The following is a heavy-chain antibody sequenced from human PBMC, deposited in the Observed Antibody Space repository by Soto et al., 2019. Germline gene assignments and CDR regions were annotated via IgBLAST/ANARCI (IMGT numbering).Heavy chain of an antibody. CDR2: IFPNANTV. D-gene: IGHD6-13*01. V-gene: IGHV1-69*01. CDR1: GDTFSTYA. Sequence: QVRLVQSGAEVKKPGSSVKVSCAASGDTFSTYAISWVRQAPGQGLEWMGGIFPNANTVNYAQNFKGRVTITAYESKSTVYKELSSLTSEDTAVYYCARGFSSSWGYFHYWGQGTLVTVSS. CDR3: ARGFSSSWGYFHY. J-gene: IGHJ4*02.